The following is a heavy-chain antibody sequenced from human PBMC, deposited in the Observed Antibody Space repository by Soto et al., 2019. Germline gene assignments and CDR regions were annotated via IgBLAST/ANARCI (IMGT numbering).Heavy chain of an antibody. J-gene: IGHJ6*02. CDR1: GGSFSGYY. CDR2: INHSGST. CDR3: ARERRHYYYYYGMDV. V-gene: IGHV4-34*01. Sequence: TSETLSLTCAVYGGSFSGYYWSWIRQPPGKGLEWIGEINHSGSTNYNPSLKSRVTISVDTSKNQFSLKLSSVTAADTAVYYCARERRHYYYYYGMDVWGQGTTVTVSS.